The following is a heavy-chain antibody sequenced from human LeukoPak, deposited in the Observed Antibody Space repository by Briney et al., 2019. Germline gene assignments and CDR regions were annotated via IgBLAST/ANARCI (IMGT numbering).Heavy chain of an antibody. CDR1: GLTFSSYS. V-gene: IGHV3-48*04. Sequence: GGSLRLSCAAPGLTFSSYSMNWVRQAPGKGLEWVSYISSSSSTIYYADSVKGRFTISRDNGKNLLCLQMNSLRAEDTAVYYCARVNVYDSGEAPSVWYFDYWGQGTLVTVSS. J-gene: IGHJ4*02. CDR2: ISSSSSTI. D-gene: IGHD3-22*01. CDR3: ARVNVYDSGEAPSVWYFDY.